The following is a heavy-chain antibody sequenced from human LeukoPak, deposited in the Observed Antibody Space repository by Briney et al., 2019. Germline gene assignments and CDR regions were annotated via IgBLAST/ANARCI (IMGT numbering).Heavy chain of an antibody. Sequence: GASVRVSCKTSGYRFISYDITWVRQAPGQGLEWMGWIGGYNGNTQYAQKFQGRVTMTTDTATNTAYMELRSLRSDDTAEYYCARRNSWGAADGSGAYYFDYWGQGTPVTVSS. D-gene: IGHD6-13*01. CDR3: ARRNSWGAADGSGAYYFDY. J-gene: IGHJ4*02. CDR1: GYRFISYD. V-gene: IGHV1-18*01. CDR2: IGGYNGNT.